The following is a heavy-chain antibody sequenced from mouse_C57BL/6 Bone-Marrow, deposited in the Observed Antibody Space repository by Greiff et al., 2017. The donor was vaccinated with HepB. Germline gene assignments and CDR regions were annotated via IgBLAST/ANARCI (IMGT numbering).Heavy chain of an antibody. V-gene: IGHV6-6*01. CDR2: IRNKANNHAT. CDR3: ITTVVAYFDY. Sequence: EVKVEESGGGLVQPGGSMKLSCAASGFTFSDAWMDWVRRSPEKGLEWVAEIRNKANNHATYYAESVKGRFTISRDDSKSSVYLQMNSLRAEDTGIYYCITTVVAYFDYWGQGTTLTVSS. CDR1: GFTFSDAW. D-gene: IGHD1-1*01. J-gene: IGHJ2*01.